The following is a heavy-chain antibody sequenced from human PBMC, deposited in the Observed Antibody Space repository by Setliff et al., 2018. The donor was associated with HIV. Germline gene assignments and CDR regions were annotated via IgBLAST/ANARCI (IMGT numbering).Heavy chain of an antibody. D-gene: IGHD3-10*01. CDR1: GFTFRSFD. V-gene: IGHV3-13*01. CDR3: ARAGRRHYYGSGSYAVFDY. Sequence: GGSLRLPCAASGFTFRSFDMHWVRQAPGKGLEWVSCTGTLSDTYYPNSVKGRFTISRDNAKNSLYLQMNGLRAGDTAVYFCARAGRRHYYGSGSYAVFDYWGQGIVVTVSS. CDR2: TGTLSDT. J-gene: IGHJ4*02.